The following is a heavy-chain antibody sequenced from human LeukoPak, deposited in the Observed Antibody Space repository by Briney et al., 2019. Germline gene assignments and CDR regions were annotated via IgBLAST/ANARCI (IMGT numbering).Heavy chain of an antibody. CDR2: IYHSGST. Sequence: SETLSLTCAVYGGSFSGYYWSWIRQPPGKGLEWIGEIYHSGSTNYNPSLKRRVTISLDKSKNQFSLKLSSVTAADTAVFYCARTPYDSSGYYSYGALDIWGQGTMVTVSS. CDR3: ARTPYDSSGYYSYGALDI. D-gene: IGHD3-22*01. V-gene: IGHV4-34*01. J-gene: IGHJ3*02. CDR1: GGSFSGYY.